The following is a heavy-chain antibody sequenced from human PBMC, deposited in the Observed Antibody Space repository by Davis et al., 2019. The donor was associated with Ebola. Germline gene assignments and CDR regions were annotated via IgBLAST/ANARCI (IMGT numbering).Heavy chain of an antibody. D-gene: IGHD3-16*01. V-gene: IGHV6-1*01. J-gene: IGHJ6*02. CDR3: ARGNGHLETQCSYGECYFVGGMDI. CDR1: GDSVSSDIAA. CDR2: TFYTSKWNY. Sequence: SQTLSLTCVISGDSVSSDIAAWSWIRQSPSGGLEWLGKTFYTSKWNYDHGDSVRGRITISPDTSKNQVSLLLNSVTPDDTAVYYCARGNGHLETQCSYGECYFVGGMDIWGQGTPVIVSS.